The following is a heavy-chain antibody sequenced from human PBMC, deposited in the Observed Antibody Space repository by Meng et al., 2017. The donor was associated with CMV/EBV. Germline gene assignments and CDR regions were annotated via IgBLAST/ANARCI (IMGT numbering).Heavy chain of an antibody. D-gene: IGHD6-19*01. J-gene: IGHJ4*02. V-gene: IGHV6-1*01. CDR1: DSVSGNHAA. Sequence: DSVSGNHAAWSWIRQSPSRGLEWLGRTYYRSKWYNGYAVSVKSRITINPDTSKNQFSLQLNSVTPEDTAVYYCARGIAVAGTRFDYWGQGTLVTVSS. CDR3: ARGIAVAGTRFDY. CDR2: TYYRSKWYN.